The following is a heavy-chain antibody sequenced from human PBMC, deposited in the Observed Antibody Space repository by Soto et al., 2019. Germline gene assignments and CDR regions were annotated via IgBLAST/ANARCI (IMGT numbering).Heavy chain of an antibody. Sequence: ASVKVSCKASGYTFTSYDINWVRQATGQGLEWMGWMNPNSGNTGYAQKFQGRVTMTRITSISTAYMELSSLRSEDTAVYYCARFGQLLTSYYYYYYMDVWGKGTTVTVSS. D-gene: IGHD2-2*01. CDR1: GYTFTSYD. CDR2: MNPNSGNT. J-gene: IGHJ6*03. V-gene: IGHV1-8*01. CDR3: ARFGQLLTSYYYYYYMDV.